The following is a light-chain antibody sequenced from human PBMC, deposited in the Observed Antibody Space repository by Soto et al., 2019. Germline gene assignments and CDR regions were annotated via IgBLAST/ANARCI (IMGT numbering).Light chain of an antibody. CDR3: LQHNSYPIT. Sequence: DIQMTQSPSTLSPSVGDRVTITCRASRSISDWLAWYQQKPGKAPKLLIFDASSLKSGVPSRFSGSGSGTEFTLTISSLQPEDFATYYCLQHNSYPITFGQGTRLEIK. J-gene: IGKJ5*01. CDR1: RSISDW. V-gene: IGKV1-5*01. CDR2: DAS.